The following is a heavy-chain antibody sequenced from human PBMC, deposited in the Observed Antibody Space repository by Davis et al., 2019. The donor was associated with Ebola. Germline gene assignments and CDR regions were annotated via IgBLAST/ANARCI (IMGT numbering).Heavy chain of an antibody. J-gene: IGHJ6*04. V-gene: IGHV3-30*04. D-gene: IGHD2-2*01. CDR2: ISYDGSNK. Sequence: PGGSLRLSCADSVITFSSYAMTWVRQAPGKGLEWVAVISYDGSNKYYADSVKGRFTISRDNSKNTLYLQMNSLRAEDTAVYYCAREEGDQLLFYYYGMDVWGKGTTVTVSS. CDR3: AREEGDQLLFYYYGMDV. CDR1: VITFSSYA.